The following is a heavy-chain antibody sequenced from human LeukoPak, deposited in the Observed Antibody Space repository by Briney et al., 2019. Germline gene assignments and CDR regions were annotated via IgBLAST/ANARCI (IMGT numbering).Heavy chain of an antibody. D-gene: IGHD6-19*01. V-gene: IGHV1-69*13. Sequence: SVKVSCKASGGTFSSYAISWVRQAPGQGLEWMGGIIPIFSTANYAQKFQGRVTITADESTSTAYMELSSLRSEDTAVYYCARSGRNGWYSDYFDYWGQGTLVTVSS. J-gene: IGHJ4*02. CDR3: ARSGRNGWYSDYFDY. CDR2: IIPIFSTA. CDR1: GGTFSSYA.